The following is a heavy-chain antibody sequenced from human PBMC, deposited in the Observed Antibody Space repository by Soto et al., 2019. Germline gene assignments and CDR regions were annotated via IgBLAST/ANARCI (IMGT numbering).Heavy chain of an antibody. V-gene: IGHV3-33*01. D-gene: IGHD3-22*01. CDR3: ARGNYYDSSGYYRPPFEY. J-gene: IGHJ4*02. Sequence: QVQLVESGGGVVQPGRSLRLSCAASGFTFSSYGMHWVRQAPGKGLEWVAVIWYDGSNKYYADSVKGRFTISRDNSKNTLYLQMNRLRAEDTAVYYGARGNYYDSSGYYRPPFEYWGQGTLVTVSS. CDR1: GFTFSSYG. CDR2: IWYDGSNK.